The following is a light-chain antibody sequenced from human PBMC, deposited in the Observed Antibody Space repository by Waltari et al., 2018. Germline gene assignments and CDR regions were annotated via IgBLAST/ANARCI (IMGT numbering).Light chain of an antibody. CDR2: GVD. J-gene: IGLJ3*02. Sequence: QSALTQPPSASGSPGQSVTISCTGSSRDVGGYNYVSWYQQHPGKAPKLMIYGVDKRPSGFPDRFSGAKSGNTASLTVSGLQAEDEADYFCASYASTRKVFGGGTNLTVL. CDR3: ASYASTRKV. CDR1: SRDVGGYNY. V-gene: IGLV2-8*01.